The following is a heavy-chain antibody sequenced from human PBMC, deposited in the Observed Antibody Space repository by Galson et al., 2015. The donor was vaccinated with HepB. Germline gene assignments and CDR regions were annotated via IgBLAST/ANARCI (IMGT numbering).Heavy chain of an antibody. V-gene: IGHV3-15*07. CDR1: GFTFTNAW. CDR3: TTGLKTAIRGLLLGVVPATDY. Sequence: SLRLSCAASGFTFTNAWMNWVRQAPGKGLEWVGRIKSKTDGGTTDYAAPVKGRFTISRDDSKETLYLQMNSLKTEDTAVYYCTTGLKTAIRGLLLGVVPATDYWGQGTLVTASS. J-gene: IGHJ4*02. D-gene: IGHD2-15*01. CDR2: IKSKTDGGTT.